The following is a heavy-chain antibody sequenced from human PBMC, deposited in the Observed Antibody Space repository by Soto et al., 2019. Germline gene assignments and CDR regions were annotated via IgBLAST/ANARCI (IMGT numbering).Heavy chain of an antibody. Sequence: SETLSLTCTVSGGSISSSSYYWSWIRQPPGKGLEWIGEINHSGSTNYNPSLKSRVTISVDTSKNQFSLKLSSVTAADTAVYYCARTYGSGSPSLHYWYYYYGMDVWGQGTTVTVSS. CDR1: GGSISSSSYY. V-gene: IGHV4-39*07. CDR2: INHSGST. CDR3: ARTYGSGSPSLHYWYYYYGMDV. J-gene: IGHJ6*02. D-gene: IGHD3-10*01.